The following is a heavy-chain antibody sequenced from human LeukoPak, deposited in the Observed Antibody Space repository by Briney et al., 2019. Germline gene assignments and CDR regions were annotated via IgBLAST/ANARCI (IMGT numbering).Heavy chain of an antibody. CDR3: ARGSPYYYDSSGYYLDY. J-gene: IGHJ4*02. CDR1: GCRFTSYW. V-gene: IGHV5-51*01. D-gene: IGHD3-22*01. Sequence: GGSLKISCKGSGCRFTSYWIGWVRQMPEKGLEGMGIIYHGECDNRYSTSFQGHLTTSADKSISPAYLQWSSLKASDTAMYYCARGSPYYYDSSGYYLDYWGQGTLVTVSS. CDR2: IYHGECDN.